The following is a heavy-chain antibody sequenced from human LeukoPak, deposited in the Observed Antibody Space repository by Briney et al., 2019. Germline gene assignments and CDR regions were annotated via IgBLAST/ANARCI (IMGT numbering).Heavy chain of an antibody. CDR1: GYTFTGYY. J-gene: IGHJ4*02. V-gene: IGHV1-2*02. CDR2: INPNSGGT. CDR3: ARDTTVTTRSPGY. Sequence: ASVKVSCKASGYTFTGYYIHWVRQAPGQGLEWMGWINPNSGGTNYAQKFQGRVTMTRNTSISTAYMELSRLTSDDTAVYYCARDTTVTTRSPGYWGQGTLVTVSS. D-gene: IGHD4-17*01.